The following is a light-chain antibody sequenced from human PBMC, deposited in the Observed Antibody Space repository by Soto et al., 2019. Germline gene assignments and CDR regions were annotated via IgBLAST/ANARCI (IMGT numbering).Light chain of an antibody. CDR3: QQYNSYGT. J-gene: IGKJ2*01. Sequence: DIQMTQSPSTLSASVGDRVTITCRASQSIGSSLAWYQQKPGKGPKLLIYDASTLESGVPSRFSGSGFGTEFALTISNLQPDDFATFYCQQYNSYGTFGQGTKLEIK. CDR1: QSIGSS. V-gene: IGKV1-5*01. CDR2: DAS.